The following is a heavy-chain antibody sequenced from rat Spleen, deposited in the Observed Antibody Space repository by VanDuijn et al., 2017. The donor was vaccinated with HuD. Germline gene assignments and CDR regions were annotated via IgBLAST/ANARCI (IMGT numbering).Heavy chain of an antibody. CDR3: ARGGFFRY. CDR1: GFTFSDYN. Sequence: EVQLVESGGGLVQPGRSLKLSCAASGFTFSDYNMAWVRQAPKKGLEWVATISYDGSITYYRDSVKGRFTISRDNGKNTLYLQIDSLKSEDTATYYCARGGFFRYWGQGVMVTVSS. J-gene: IGHJ2*01. D-gene: IGHD1-6*01. V-gene: IGHV5-7*01. CDR2: ISYDGSIT.